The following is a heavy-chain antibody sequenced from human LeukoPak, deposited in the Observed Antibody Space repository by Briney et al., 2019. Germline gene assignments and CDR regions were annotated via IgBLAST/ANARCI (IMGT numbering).Heavy chain of an antibody. CDR1: GFTFSSYG. CDR2: TSYDGSNK. Sequence: GGSLRLSCAASGFTFSSYGMHWVRQAPGKGLEWVAVTSYDGSNKYYADSVKGRFTISRDNSKNTLYLQMNSLRAEDTAVYYCAKDGSDRGGYFDYWGQGTLVTVSS. D-gene: IGHD3-10*01. V-gene: IGHV3-30*18. J-gene: IGHJ4*02. CDR3: AKDGSDRGGYFDY.